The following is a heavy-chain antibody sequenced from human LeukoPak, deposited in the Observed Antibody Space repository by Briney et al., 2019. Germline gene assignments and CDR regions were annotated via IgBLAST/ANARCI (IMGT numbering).Heavy chain of an antibody. CDR3: AKDPSPYSSSWNHFDY. CDR2: ISGSGGST. D-gene: IGHD6-13*01. V-gene: IGHV3-23*01. CDR1: GFTFSSYA. J-gene: IGHJ4*02. Sequence: GGSLRLSCAASGFTFSSYAMSWVRQAPGKGLEWVSAISGSGGSTYYADSVKGRFTISRDNSKNTLYLQMNSLRAEDTAVYYCAKDPSPYSSSWNHFDYWGQGTLVTVSS.